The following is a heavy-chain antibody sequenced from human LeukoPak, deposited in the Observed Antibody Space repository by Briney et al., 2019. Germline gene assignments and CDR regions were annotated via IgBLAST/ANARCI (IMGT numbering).Heavy chain of an antibody. V-gene: IGHV4-61*01. J-gene: IGHJ4*02. CDR3: ARDQGGNYFN. CDR1: GSSVNGASVTTYY. D-gene: IGHD1-7*01. CDR2: IHYSGST. Sequence: SETLSLTCTVSGSSVNGASVTTYYWSWIRQPPGKGLEWIGYIHYSGSTSYNPSLKSRVTISGDRSKNQFSLNLTSVTAADTAVYYCARDQGGNYFNWGQGTLVTVSS.